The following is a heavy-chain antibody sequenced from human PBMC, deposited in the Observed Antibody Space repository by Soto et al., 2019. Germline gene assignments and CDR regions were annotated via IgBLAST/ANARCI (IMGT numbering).Heavy chain of an antibody. CDR3: AKSDYYDSSGYPQYFDY. J-gene: IGHJ4*02. V-gene: IGHV1-69*01. Sequence: QVQLVQSGAEVKKPGSSVKVSCKASGGTFSSSAISWVRQAPGQGLEWMGGIIPIFGTANYAQKFQGRVTITADESTSTAYMELSSLRSEDTAVYYCAKSDYYDSSGYPQYFDYWGQGTLVTVSS. CDR1: GGTFSSSA. D-gene: IGHD3-22*01. CDR2: IIPIFGTA.